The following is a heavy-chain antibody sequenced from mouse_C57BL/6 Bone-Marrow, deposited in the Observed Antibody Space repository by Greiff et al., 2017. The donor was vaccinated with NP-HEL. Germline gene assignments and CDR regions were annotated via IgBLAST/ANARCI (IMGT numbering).Heavy chain of an antibody. Sequence: EVKLMESGGGLVQPGGSMKLSCVASGFTFSNYWMNWVRQSPEKGLEWVAQIRLKSDNYATHYAESVKGRFTISRDDSKSSVYLQMNNLSAEDTGIYYCTGDSSGSWFAYWGQGTLVTVSA. V-gene: IGHV6-3*01. CDR2: IRLKSDNYAT. CDR3: TGDSSGSWFAY. D-gene: IGHD3-2*02. J-gene: IGHJ3*01. CDR1: GFTFSNYW.